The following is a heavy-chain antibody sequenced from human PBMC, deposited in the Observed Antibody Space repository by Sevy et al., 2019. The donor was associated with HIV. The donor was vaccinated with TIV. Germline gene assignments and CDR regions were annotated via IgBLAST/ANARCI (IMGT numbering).Heavy chain of an antibody. CDR2: MSPKTGAT. Sequence: ASVKVSCEASGYSFDSYDINWARQATGQGLEWMGWMSPKTGATGFAQKFKGRVTMTRNTSISTAYRELSSRTNEDTAGYYCASGGNGDFWSYEYYYYGMDVWGQGTTVTVSS. J-gene: IGHJ6*02. CDR1: GYSFDSYD. D-gene: IGHD3-3*01. V-gene: IGHV1-8*01. CDR3: ASGGNGDFWSYEYYYYGMDV.